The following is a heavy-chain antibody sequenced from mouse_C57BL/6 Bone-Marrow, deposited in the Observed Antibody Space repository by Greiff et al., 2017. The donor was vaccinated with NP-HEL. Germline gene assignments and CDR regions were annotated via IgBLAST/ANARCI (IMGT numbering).Heavy chain of an antibody. D-gene: IGHD1-1*01. CDR1: GFTFSDYY. V-gene: IGHV5-12*01. J-gene: IGHJ3*01. CDR2: ISTGGGST. CDR3: ARRLLRAWFAY. Sequence: EVKLVESGGGLVQPGGSLKLSCAASGFTFSDYYMYWVRQTPEKRLEWVAYISTGGGSTYYPDTVKGRFTISRDNAKNTLYLQMSRLKSEDTAMYYCARRLLRAWFAYWGQGTLVTVSA.